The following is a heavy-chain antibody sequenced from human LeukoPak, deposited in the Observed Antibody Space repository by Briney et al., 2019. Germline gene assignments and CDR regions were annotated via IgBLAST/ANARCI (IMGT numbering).Heavy chain of an antibody. J-gene: IGHJ1*01. CDR1: GGSINSNNFH. CDR3: ARHRSSSRLKPEYLQR. V-gene: IGHV4-39*01. Sequence: SETLSLTCTVSGGSINSNNFHWGWIRQPPGKGLEWIGSIYYSGGIYYNPSLRSRVTISIDTSKNQFFLKLTSVTAADTAVYYCARHRSSSRLKPEYLQRWGQGTLVAVSS. CDR2: IYYSGGI. D-gene: IGHD6-13*01.